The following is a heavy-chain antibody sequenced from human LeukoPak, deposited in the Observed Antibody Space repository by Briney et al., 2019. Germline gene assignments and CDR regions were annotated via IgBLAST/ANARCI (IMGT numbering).Heavy chain of an antibody. CDR3: ARASRDGYNQNFYH. Sequence: GESLKISCKGLGYSFSSYWNALVRQRPGKGLEWMGIIYPGGSETRYDPSFQGQVTISADSSTSTAYLQWSSLRASDTAMYYCARASRDGYNQNFYHRGQGTLVTVSS. V-gene: IGHV5-51*01. J-gene: IGHJ4*02. CDR1: GYSFSSYW. D-gene: IGHD5-24*01. CDR2: IYPGGSET.